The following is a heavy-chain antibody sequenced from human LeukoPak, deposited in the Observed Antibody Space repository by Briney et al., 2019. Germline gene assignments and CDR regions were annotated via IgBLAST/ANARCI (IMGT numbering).Heavy chain of an antibody. J-gene: IGHJ6*04. CDR1: GFTFSSYA. D-gene: IGHD3-9*01. CDR3: ARDLTSGNYYYGMDV. V-gene: IGHV3-64*01. CDR2: IRADGGWT. Sequence: GGSLRLSCAASGFTFSSYALHWVRQAPGKGLEYVSAIRADGGWTYYATSVRGRFTISRDNSKNTLYLQMGSLRPEDMAVYYCARDLTSGNYYYGMDVWGKGTTVTVSS.